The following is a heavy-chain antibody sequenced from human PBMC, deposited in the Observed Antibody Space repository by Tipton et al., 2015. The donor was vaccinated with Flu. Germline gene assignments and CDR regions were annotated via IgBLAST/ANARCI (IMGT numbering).Heavy chain of an antibody. CDR1: GYTFTTYY. CDR2: VNLRSGSA. V-gene: IGHV1-46*01. J-gene: IGHJ5*01. Sequence: QLVQSGAEVKKPGASVKVSCKASGYTFTTYYIHWVRQAPGQGLEWMGIVNLRSGSASYAQRFQGRVAMTRDTSTSTVYMELSSLRSEDTAVYYGARGNYYGSGSHDSWGQGTLVTVSS. CDR3: ARGNYYGSGSHDS. D-gene: IGHD3-10*01.